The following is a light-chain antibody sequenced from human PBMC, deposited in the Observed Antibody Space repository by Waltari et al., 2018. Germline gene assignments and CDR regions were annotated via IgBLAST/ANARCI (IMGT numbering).Light chain of an antibody. CDR3: QQYDISPLT. CDR2: GAA. Sequence: EIVLTQSPGTLSLSPGERATLSCRASQTVRTTYLAWYQQKPGQAPPLLIYGAARRATGIPDRFSGSGSGTDFSLTISSLEPEDFAVYYCQQYDISPLTFGGGTKVEIK. J-gene: IGKJ4*01. CDR1: QTVRTTY. V-gene: IGKV3-20*01.